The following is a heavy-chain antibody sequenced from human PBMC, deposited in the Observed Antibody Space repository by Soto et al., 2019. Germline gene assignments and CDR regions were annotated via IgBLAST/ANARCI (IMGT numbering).Heavy chain of an antibody. J-gene: IGHJ5*02. CDR2: IISGDSHI. V-gene: IGHV3-48*03. D-gene: IGHD3-10*01. CDR3: TRKVYYYGTSPMGWFDL. CDR1: GFTLSSYD. Sequence: PGGSLSLSCAASGFTLSSYDLNWVRQAPGKGLEWVSYIISGDSHIYYADSVRGRFTVSRDNAKNSLYLQMDSLRVEDTAVYRCTRKVYYYGTSPMGWFDLWGQGTLVTVSS.